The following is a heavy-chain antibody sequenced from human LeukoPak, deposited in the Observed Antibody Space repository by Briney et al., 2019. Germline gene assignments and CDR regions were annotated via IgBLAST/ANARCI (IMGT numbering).Heavy chain of an antibody. Sequence: ASVKVSCKASGYTFTSYGISWVRQAPGQGLEWMGWISAYNGNTNYAQKLQGRVTMTTDTSTSTAYMELRSLRSDDTAVYYCARDLFSSGYYYPLDYWGQGTLVTVSS. J-gene: IGHJ4*02. D-gene: IGHD3-22*01. CDR2: ISAYNGNT. CDR3: ARDLFSSGYYYPLDY. V-gene: IGHV1-18*01. CDR1: GYTFTSYG.